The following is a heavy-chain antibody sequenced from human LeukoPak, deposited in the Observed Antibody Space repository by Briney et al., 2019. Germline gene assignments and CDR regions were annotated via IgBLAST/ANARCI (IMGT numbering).Heavy chain of an antibody. CDR3: ARDPTNYDILTGLYYFDY. Sequence: ASVKVSCKVSGYSLNELSMHWVRQAPGQGLEWMGWISAYNGNTNYAQKLQGRVTMTTDTSTSTAYMELRSLRSDDTAVYYCARDPTNYDILTGLYYFDYWGQGTLVTVSS. CDR1: GYSLNELS. J-gene: IGHJ4*02. V-gene: IGHV1-18*01. CDR2: ISAYNGNT. D-gene: IGHD3-9*01.